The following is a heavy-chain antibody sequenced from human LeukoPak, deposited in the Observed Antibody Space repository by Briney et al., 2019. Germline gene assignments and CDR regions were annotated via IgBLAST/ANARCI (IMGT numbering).Heavy chain of an antibody. V-gene: IGHV3-23*01. Sequence: GGSLRLSCAASGFTFSNSAMTWVRQAPGKGLEWVSLISFSGESTFYAESVKGRFTIARDNSKDSLYLQMNSLRAEDTAIYYCAKDIQLSTWGLGTVVTVSS. CDR1: GFTFSNSA. CDR3: AKDIQLST. J-gene: IGHJ3*01. D-gene: IGHD5-24*01. CDR2: ISFSGEST.